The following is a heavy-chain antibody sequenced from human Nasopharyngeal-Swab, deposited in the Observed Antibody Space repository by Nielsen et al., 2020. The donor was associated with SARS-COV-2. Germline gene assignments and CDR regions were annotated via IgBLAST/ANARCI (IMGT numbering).Heavy chain of an antibody. Sequence: RQAPGKGLEWIGSIYYSGSTYYNPSLKSRVTISVDTSKNQFSLKLSSVTAADTAVYYCARGTDIPPDYWGQGTLVTVSS. CDR2: IYYSGST. V-gene: IGHV4-39*07. CDR3: ARGTDIPPDY. D-gene: IGHD3-9*01. J-gene: IGHJ4*02.